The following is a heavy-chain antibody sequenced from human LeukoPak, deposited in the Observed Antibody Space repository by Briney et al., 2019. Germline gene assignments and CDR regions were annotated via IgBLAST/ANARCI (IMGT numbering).Heavy chain of an antibody. J-gene: IGHJ4*02. D-gene: IGHD6-19*01. Sequence: PSETLSLTCNVSGGSFSNFYWSWIRQPPREGREWIGEINQGGSTNYNPSLKSRVTISVDTSKNQFSLKLTSVTAADTAVYYCARAFDLSSGVDYWGQGTLVTVSS. CDR1: GGSFSNFY. V-gene: IGHV4-34*01. CDR3: ARAFDLSSGVDY. CDR2: INQGGST.